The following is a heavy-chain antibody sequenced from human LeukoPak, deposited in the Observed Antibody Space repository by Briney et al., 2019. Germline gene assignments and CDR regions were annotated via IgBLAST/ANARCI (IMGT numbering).Heavy chain of an antibody. D-gene: IGHD3-10*01. CDR3: ARGSPPFQH. CDR2: IGTAGDT. V-gene: IGHV3-13*01. CDR1: GFTFSNYD. Sequence: GGSLRLSCAASGFTFSNYDMHWARQATGQGLEWVSGIGTAGDTYYAGSVKGRFTISRENAKNSLYLQMKSLRAGDTAVYYCARGSPPFQHWGQGTLVTVSS. J-gene: IGHJ1*01.